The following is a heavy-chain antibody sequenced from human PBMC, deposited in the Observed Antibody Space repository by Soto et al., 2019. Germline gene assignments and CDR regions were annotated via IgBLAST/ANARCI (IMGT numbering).Heavy chain of an antibody. J-gene: IGHJ6*02. D-gene: IGHD1-1*01. CDR1: GYTFTGYY. V-gene: IGHV1-2*04. CDR3: ARDLGPGNAGTRDYYYGMDV. CDR2: INPNSGGT. Sequence: ASVKVSCKASGYTFTGYYMHWVRQAPGQGLEWMGWINPNSGGTNYAQKFQGWVTMTRDTSISTAYMELSRLRSDDTAVYYCARDLGPGNAGTRDYYYGMDVWGQGTTVTISS.